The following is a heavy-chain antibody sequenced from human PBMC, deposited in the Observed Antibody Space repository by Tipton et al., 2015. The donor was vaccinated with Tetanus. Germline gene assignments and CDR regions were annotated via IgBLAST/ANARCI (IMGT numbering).Heavy chain of an antibody. V-gene: IGHV4-30-2*01. CDR3: ARDRGQQFVSDWFDP. D-gene: IGHD6-6*01. J-gene: IGHJ5*02. CDR2: IYQRGST. CDR1: GGSINSPDYS. Sequence: LRLSCTVSGGSINSPDYSWGWIRQPPGKGLEWIGYIYQRGSTSYNPSLATRVTITADKSKNHFCMNLRSVTAADTAVYYCARDRGQQFVSDWFDPWGQGTLVTVSS.